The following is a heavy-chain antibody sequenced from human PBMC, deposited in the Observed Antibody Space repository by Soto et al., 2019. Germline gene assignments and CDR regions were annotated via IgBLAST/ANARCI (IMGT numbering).Heavy chain of an antibody. CDR2: MYYSGTT. CDR1: GGSISSYY. Sequence: SETLSLTCTVSGGSISSYYWSWFRQHPGKGLEWIGYMYYSGTTYYNPSLQSRLTISGDTSKNQFSLKLSSVTVADTAVYYCARGNDFRTGWFDPWGQGIMVTVSS. V-gene: IGHV4-59*06. CDR3: ARGNDFRTGWFDP. D-gene: IGHD4-4*01. J-gene: IGHJ5*02.